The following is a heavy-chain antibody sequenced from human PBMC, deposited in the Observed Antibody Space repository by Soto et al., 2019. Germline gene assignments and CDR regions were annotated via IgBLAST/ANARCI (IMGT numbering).Heavy chain of an antibody. CDR3: ARDSFSASLWRGYYTHYYGMDV. CDR2: IYYSGST. D-gene: IGHD3-3*01. Sequence: PSETLSLTCTVSGGSLSSGGYYWSWIRQHPGKGLEWIGYIYYSGSTYYNPSLKSRVTISVDTSKNQFSLKLSSVTAGDTAVYYCARDSFSASLWRGYYTHYYGMDVWGQGTTVTVSS. J-gene: IGHJ6*02. V-gene: IGHV4-31*03. CDR1: GGSLSSGGYY.